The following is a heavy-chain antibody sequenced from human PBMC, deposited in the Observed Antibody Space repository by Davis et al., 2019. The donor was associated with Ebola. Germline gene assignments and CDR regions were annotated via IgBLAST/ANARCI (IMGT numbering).Heavy chain of an antibody. CDR2: ISYDGSNK. CDR3: ARGRGDFWSGGSDY. V-gene: IGHV3-30-3*01. Sequence: GGSLRLSCAASGFTFSSYAMHWVRQAPGKGLEWVAVISYDGSNKYYADSVKGRFTISRDNSKNTLYLQMNSLRAEDTAVYYCARGRGDFWSGGSDYWGQGTLVTVFS. CDR1: GFTFSSYA. D-gene: IGHD3-3*01. J-gene: IGHJ4*02.